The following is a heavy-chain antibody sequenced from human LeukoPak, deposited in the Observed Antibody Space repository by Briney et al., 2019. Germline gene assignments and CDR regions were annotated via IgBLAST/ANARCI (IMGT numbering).Heavy chain of an antibody. Sequence: GGSLRLSCAASGFTFSSSAMSWVRQVPGKGLEWVSGISASGGSTSYADSVRGRFTISRDNSKNTLYLQMNSLRAEDTAVYYCARDTGPVDYWGQGTLVTVSS. D-gene: IGHD2-8*02. V-gene: IGHV3-23*01. J-gene: IGHJ4*02. CDR3: ARDTGPVDY. CDR2: ISASGGST. CDR1: GFTFSSSA.